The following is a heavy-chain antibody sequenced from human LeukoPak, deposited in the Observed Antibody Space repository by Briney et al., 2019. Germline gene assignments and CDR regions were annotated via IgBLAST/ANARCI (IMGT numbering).Heavy chain of an antibody. CDR2: IYHSGST. Sequence: SETLSLTCTVSGYYISSGYYWGWIRQPPGKGLVGSGSIYHSGSTYYNPSLKSRVTISVDTSKNQFSLKLSSVTAADTAVYYCARVAPQTYYDFWSGYPYLNWFDPWGQGTLVTVSS. V-gene: IGHV4-38-2*02. J-gene: IGHJ5*02. D-gene: IGHD3-3*01. CDR1: GYYISSGYY. CDR3: ARVAPQTYYDFWSGYPYLNWFDP.